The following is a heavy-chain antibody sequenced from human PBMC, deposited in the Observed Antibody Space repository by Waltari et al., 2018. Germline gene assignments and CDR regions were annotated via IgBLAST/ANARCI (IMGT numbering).Heavy chain of an antibody. Sequence: QVQLVQSGAEVKTPGSSVKVSCKAAGGSFPTFGLYWVRQAPGQGLEWMEGIIPTLQKVAYEREFQGRVSITADEYTGTAYMELTSLGFEDTAVYYCAAGTPLRFFVHWGQGTRVTVSS. CDR3: AAGTPLRFFVH. CDR2: IIPTLQKV. CDR1: GGSFPTFG. J-gene: IGHJ4*02. V-gene: IGHV1-69*01.